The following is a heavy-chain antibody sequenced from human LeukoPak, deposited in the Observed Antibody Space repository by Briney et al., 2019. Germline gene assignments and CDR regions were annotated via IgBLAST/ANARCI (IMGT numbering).Heavy chain of an antibody. J-gene: IGHJ4*02. CDR2: INHSGST. V-gene: IGHV4-34*01. CDR3: AFAVAGPFDY. Sequence: SSETLSLTCAVYGGSFSGYYWSWIRQPPGKGLEWIGEINHSGSTNYNPSLKSRVTISVDTSKNQFSLKLSSVTAADTAVYYCAFAVAGPFDYWGQGTLVTVSS. D-gene: IGHD6-19*01. CDR1: GGSFSGYY.